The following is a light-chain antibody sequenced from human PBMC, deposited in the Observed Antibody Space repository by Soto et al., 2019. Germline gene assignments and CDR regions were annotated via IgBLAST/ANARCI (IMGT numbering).Light chain of an antibody. J-gene: IGLJ3*02. CDR3: ATWDDSLSGWV. CDR2: RNH. V-gene: IGLV1-47*01. CDR1: NSNIGSKD. Sequence: QSVLTQAPSAYGTPGQRVIISCSGSNSNIGSKDVFWYQQLPGEAPKLLISRNHERPSGVPERFAGYKSGTSASLAISGLRSEDEADYHCATWDDSLSGWVFVGGTKITVL.